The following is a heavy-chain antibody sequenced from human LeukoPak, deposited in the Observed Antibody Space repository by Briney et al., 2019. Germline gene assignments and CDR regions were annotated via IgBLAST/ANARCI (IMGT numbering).Heavy chain of an antibody. D-gene: IGHD2-15*01. CDR3: ARKGYCSGGSCYSTYFDY. Sequence: PGGSLRLSCAASGFTFSSYWMHWVRQAPGKGLVWVSRINSDGGSTSYADSVKGRFTISRGNAKNTLYLQMNSLRAEDTAVYYCARKGYCSGGSCYSTYFDYWGQGTLVTVSS. CDR2: INSDGGST. V-gene: IGHV3-74*01. CDR1: GFTFSSYW. J-gene: IGHJ4*02.